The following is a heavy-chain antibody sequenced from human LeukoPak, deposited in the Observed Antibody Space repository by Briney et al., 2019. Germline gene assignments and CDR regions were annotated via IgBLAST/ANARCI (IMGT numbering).Heavy chain of an antibody. CDR3: ARSREDYGDPMDV. Sequence: PGGSLRLSCAASGFTVSSNYMSWVRQAPGKGLEWVSVIYSGGSTYYTDSVQGRFTISRDNSKNTLYLQMNSLRAEDTAVYYCARSREDYGDPMDVWGQGTTVTVSS. J-gene: IGHJ6*02. D-gene: IGHD4-17*01. CDR1: GFTVSSNY. V-gene: IGHV3-66*01. CDR2: IYSGGST.